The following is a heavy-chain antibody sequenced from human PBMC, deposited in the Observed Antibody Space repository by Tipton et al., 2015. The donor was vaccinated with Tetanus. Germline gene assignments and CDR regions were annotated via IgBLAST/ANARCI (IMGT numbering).Heavy chain of an antibody. Sequence: GASISSGGYFWNWIRHRPGKGLEWIGYIYYSGSTFYNPSLKSRVNISVDTSKNQFSLRLTSVTAADTAVYYCARSKLLWFGESLSGFDSWGQGTLVTVSA. J-gene: IGHJ4*02. CDR3: ARSKLLWFGESLSGFDS. CDR1: GASISSGGYF. D-gene: IGHD3-10*01. CDR2: IYYSGST. V-gene: IGHV4-31*02.